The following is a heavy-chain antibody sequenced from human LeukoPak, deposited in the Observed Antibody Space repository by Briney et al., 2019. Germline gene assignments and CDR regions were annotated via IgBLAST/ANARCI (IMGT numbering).Heavy chain of an antibody. J-gene: IGHJ4*02. V-gene: IGHV3-23*01. Sequence: PGGSLRLSCAVSGXTFSSYAMNWVRQAPGKGLEWVSGISGSGAGTYYADSVKGRFTISRDNSKNTLYLQMDSLRAEDTAVYYCARDQDSPFGYWGQGTLVTVSS. CDR3: ARDQDSPFGY. CDR1: GXTFSSYA. CDR2: ISGSGAGT. D-gene: IGHD2-15*01.